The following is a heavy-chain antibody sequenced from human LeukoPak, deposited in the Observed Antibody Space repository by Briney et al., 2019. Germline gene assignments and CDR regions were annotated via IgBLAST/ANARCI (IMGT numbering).Heavy chain of an antibody. V-gene: IGHV1-18*04. CDR2: ISAYNGNT. Sequence: ASVKVSCKASGYTFTSYGISWVRQPPGQGLEWMGWISAYNGNTNYAQKLQGRVTMTTDTSTSTAYMELRSLRPDDTAVYYCARDADPNIAAAGTIIPFDPWGQGTLVTVSS. D-gene: IGHD6-13*01. CDR3: ARDADPNIAAAGTIIPFDP. CDR1: GYTFTSYG. J-gene: IGHJ5*02.